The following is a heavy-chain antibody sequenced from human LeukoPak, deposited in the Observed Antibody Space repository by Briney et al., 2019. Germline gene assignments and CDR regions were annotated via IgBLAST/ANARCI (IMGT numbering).Heavy chain of an antibody. CDR2: IRYDGIHE. CDR3: ARAAYGRLAGYFDY. V-gene: IGHV3-30*02. Sequence: GGSLRLSCSSSGLTFSSYGFHWVRQAPGKGLEWVAFIRYDGIHEFYAHSVEGRFTISRDNSKNTLYLHMNSLRGDDTGVYYCARAAYGRLAGYFDYWGQGTLVAVSS. CDR1: GLTFSSYG. D-gene: IGHD2-21*01. J-gene: IGHJ4*02.